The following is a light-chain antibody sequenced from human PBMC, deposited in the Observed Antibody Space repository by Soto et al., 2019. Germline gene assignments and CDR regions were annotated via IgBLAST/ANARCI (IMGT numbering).Light chain of an antibody. J-gene: IGKJ2*01. CDR1: QTVLYSANNKNY. CDR2: WAS. V-gene: IGKV4-1*01. Sequence: DIVMTQSPDSLAVSLGERATINCKSSQTVLYSANNKNYLAWYQHKPGQPPKLLMYWASTRESVVPDRFSGSGSGTDFSLTIAGLQPADVAVYYCQQYYSPPNTFGQGTKVEI. CDR3: QQYYSPPNT.